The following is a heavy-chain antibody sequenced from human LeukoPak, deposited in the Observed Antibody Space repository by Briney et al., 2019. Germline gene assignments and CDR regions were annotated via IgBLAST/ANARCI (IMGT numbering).Heavy chain of an antibody. CDR1: GFTFSSYA. V-gene: IGHV3-23*01. CDR3: AKGVDASGIYYYFYMDV. D-gene: IGHD3-16*01. CDR2: ISGSGGGR. Sequence: AGGSLRLSCAASGFTFSSYAMSWVRQAPGKGLEWVSGISGSGGGRYYADSVKGRFTISRDNSKNTLYLQMNNLRAEDTAVYYCAKGVDASGIYYYFYMDVWGKGTTVTVSS. J-gene: IGHJ6*03.